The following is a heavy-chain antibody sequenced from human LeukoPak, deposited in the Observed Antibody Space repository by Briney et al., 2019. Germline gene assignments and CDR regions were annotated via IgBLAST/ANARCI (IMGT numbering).Heavy chain of an antibody. J-gene: IGHJ4*02. Sequence: GGSLRLSCAASGFTFSSYGMSWVRQAPGKGLEWVSAISGSGGSTYYAASVKGRFTISRDNSKNTLYLQMNSLRAEDTAVYYCAKDGYSGYVSTFDYWGQGTLVTVSS. CDR1: GFTFSSYG. CDR3: AKDGYSGYVSTFDY. CDR2: ISGSGGST. V-gene: IGHV3-23*01. D-gene: IGHD5-12*01.